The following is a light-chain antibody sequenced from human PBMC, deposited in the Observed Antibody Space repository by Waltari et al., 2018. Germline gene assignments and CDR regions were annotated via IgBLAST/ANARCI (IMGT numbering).Light chain of an antibody. CDR2: DAS. CDR1: QSVGRS. Sequence: EIVLTTYPGTLSLSSGERATLSCRASQSVGRSLTWYQQKHGQAPRPLIYDASTRATGSPDRFSGGGSGTDFSLTISRLEPEDFAVYYCQMYVRLPATFGQGTKVEI. J-gene: IGKJ1*01. CDR3: QMYVRLPAT. V-gene: IGKV3-20*01.